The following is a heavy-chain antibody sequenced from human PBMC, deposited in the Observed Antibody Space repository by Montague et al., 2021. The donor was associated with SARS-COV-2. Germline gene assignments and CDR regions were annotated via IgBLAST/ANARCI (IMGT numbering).Heavy chain of an antibody. Sequence: SETLSLTCTVSGGSISGYYWGWIRQPPGKGLEWIGYIYYSGSTNYNPSLKSRVTISVDTSKDQFSLKLSSVTAADTAVYYCARGFDYWGQGTLVTVSS. CDR3: ARGFDY. CDR1: GGSISGYY. CDR2: IYYSGST. J-gene: IGHJ4*02. V-gene: IGHV4-59*01.